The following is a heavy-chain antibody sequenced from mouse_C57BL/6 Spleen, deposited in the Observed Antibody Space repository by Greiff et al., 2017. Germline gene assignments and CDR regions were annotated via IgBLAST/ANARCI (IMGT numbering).Heavy chain of an antibody. CDR1: GYTFTSYT. CDR2: INPSSGYT. J-gene: IGHJ2*01. Sequence: QVQLQQSGAELARPGASVKMSCKASGYTFTSYTMHWVKQRPGQGLEWIGYINPSSGYTKYNQKFKDKATLTADKSSSTAYVQLSILTSEDSAVYFCARRGDYALDYWGQGTTLTVSA. D-gene: IGHD2-4*01. V-gene: IGHV1-4*01. CDR3: ARRGDYALDY.